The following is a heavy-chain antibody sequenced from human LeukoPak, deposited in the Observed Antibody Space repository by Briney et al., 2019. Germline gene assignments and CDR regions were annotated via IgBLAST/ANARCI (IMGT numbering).Heavy chain of an antibody. D-gene: IGHD6-19*01. V-gene: IGHV3-66*04. CDR3: ARPSYSSGWYWDWYFDL. J-gene: IGHJ2*01. Sequence: GGSLRLSCAASGFTVSTNYMSWVRQAPGKGLEWVSVIYSGGSTYYADSVKGRFTISRDISKNTLYLQMNSLRAEDTAVYYCARPSYSSGWYWDWYFDLWGRGTLVTVSS. CDR2: IYSGGST. CDR1: GFTVSTNY.